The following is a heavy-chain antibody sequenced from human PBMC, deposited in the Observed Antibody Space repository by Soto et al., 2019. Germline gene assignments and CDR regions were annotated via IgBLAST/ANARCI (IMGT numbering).Heavy chain of an antibody. Sequence: QVQLVESGGGVVQPGRSLRLSCAASGFTFSNYGMHWVRQAPGKGLEWATVISYDGSNKYYADSVKGRFTISRDNSKNTLYLQMNRLRAEDTPEYYGAALGGMGDTAMFYFCYGMDGWGRGTTVTVSS. V-gene: IGHV3-30*03. J-gene: IGHJ6*02. CDR3: AALGGMGDTAMFYFCYGMDG. D-gene: IGHD5-18*01. CDR2: ISYDGSNK. CDR1: GFTFSNYG.